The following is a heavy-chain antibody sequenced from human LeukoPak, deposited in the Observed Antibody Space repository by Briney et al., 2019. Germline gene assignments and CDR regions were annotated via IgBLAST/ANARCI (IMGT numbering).Heavy chain of an antibody. V-gene: IGHV1-18*01. Sequence: GASVKVSCKASGYTFTSYGISWVRQAPGQGLEWMGWISAYNGNTNYAQKLQGRVTMTTDTSTSTAYMELRSLRSDGTAVYYCARDLRGYSYGYGNWFDPWGQGTLVTVSS. CDR3: ARDLRGYSYGYGNWFDP. CDR1: GYTFTSYG. J-gene: IGHJ5*02. D-gene: IGHD5-18*01. CDR2: ISAYNGNT.